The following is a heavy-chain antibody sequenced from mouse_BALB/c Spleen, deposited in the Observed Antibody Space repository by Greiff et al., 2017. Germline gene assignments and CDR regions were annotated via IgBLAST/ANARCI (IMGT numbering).Heavy chain of an antibody. D-gene: IGHD1-1*01. CDR2: IDPYNGGT. Sequence: VQLKESGPELVKPGASVKVSCKASGYAFTSYNMYWVKQSHGKSLEWIGYIDPYNGGTSYNQKFKGKATLTVDKSSSTAYMHLNSLTSEDSAVYYCARVHYGSSSLYYFDYWGQGTTLTVSS. V-gene: IGHV1S135*01. J-gene: IGHJ2*01. CDR3: ARVHYGSSSLYYFDY. CDR1: GYAFTSYN.